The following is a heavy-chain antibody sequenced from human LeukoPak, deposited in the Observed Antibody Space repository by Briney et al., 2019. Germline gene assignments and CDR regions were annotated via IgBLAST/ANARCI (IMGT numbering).Heavy chain of an antibody. CDR1: GFTFSSYA. CDR3: AREDGSGSYYGY. D-gene: IGHD3-10*01. Sequence: GGSLRLSCAASGFTFSSYAMGWVRQAPGKGLEWVSAISGSGGSTYYADSVKGRFTIPRHNSKNTLYLQMNSPRAGDTAVYYCAREDGSGSYYGYWGQGTLVTVSS. V-gene: IGHV3-23*01. CDR2: ISGSGGST. J-gene: IGHJ4*02.